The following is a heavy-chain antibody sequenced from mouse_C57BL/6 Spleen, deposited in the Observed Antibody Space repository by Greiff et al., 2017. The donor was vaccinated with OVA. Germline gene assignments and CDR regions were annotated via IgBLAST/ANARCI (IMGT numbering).Heavy chain of an antibody. CDR3: ARGGRRYFDY. Sequence: QVQLQQPGAELVMPGASVKLSCKASGYTFTSYWMHWVKQRPGQGLEWIGEIDPSDSYTNYNQKFKGKSTLTVDKSSSTAYMQLSSLTSEDSAVYYCARGGRRYFDYWGQGTTLTVSS. D-gene: IGHD3-3*01. CDR1: GYTFTSYW. J-gene: IGHJ2*01. CDR2: IDPSDSYT. V-gene: IGHV1-69*01.